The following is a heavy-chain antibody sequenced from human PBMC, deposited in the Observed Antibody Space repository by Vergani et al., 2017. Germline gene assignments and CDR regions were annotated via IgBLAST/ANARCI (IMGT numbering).Heavy chain of an antibody. D-gene: IGHD1-26*01. Sequence: QVQLVQSGAEVKNPGASVKVSCKTSGFSFSGYYMHWVRQAPAQGPEWMGCINLNSGGTNSANQFQGRVTMTRDPSITTAYMKGNSLTSDDPAIYYCATSSGYSTSWGPFDYWGQGTLVTVST. CDR1: GFSFSGYY. CDR3: ATSSGYSTSWGPFDY. CDR2: INLNSGGT. J-gene: IGHJ4*02. V-gene: IGHV1-2*02.